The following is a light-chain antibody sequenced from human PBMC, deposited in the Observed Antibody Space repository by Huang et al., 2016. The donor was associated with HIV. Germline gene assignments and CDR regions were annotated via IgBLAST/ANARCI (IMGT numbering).Light chain of an antibody. CDR2: ASS. V-gene: IGKV1-39*01. J-gene: IGKJ4*01. CDR1: KKIGRY. Sequence: DIQMTQSPSSLSACVGDRVTITCRESKKIGRYLNWYQQKQGNAPNLLIYASSTLQSGVPSRCSGSGSGTDFTLTISGLQPEDFASYYCQQSYSTPQLAFGGGTKVEIK. CDR3: QQSYSTPQLA.